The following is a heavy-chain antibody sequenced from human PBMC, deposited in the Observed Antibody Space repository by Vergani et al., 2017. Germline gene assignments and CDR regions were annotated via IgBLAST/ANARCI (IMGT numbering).Heavy chain of an antibody. V-gene: IGHV3-74*01. D-gene: IGHD6-19*01. Sequence: EVQLVESGGGLVQPGGSLRLSCAASGFTFSSYWMHWVRQAPGKGLVWFSRINSDGSSTSNAESVKGRFTNSRDNAKKTLYLQMNSLRAEDTAVYYCARTQYSSGWYPFDYWGQGTLVTVSS. J-gene: IGHJ4*02. CDR1: GFTFSSYW. CDR3: ARTQYSSGWYPFDY. CDR2: INSDGSST.